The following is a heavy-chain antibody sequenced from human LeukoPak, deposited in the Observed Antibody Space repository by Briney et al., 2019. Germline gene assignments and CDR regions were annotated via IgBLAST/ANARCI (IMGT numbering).Heavy chain of an antibody. CDR3: ARRPSGYDWTLSFDY. V-gene: IGHV5-51*01. CDR1: GYSFTSYW. Sequence: GESLKISCKGSGYSFTSYWIGWVRQMPGKGLEWMGIIYPGDSDTRYSPSFQGQVTISADKSISTAYLQWSSLKASDTAMYYCARRPSGYDWTLSFDYWGQGTLVTVSS. J-gene: IGHJ4*02. CDR2: IYPGDSDT. D-gene: IGHD5-12*01.